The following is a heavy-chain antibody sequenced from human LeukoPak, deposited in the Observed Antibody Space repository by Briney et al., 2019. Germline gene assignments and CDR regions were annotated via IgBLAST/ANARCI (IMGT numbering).Heavy chain of an antibody. Sequence: PGGSLRLSCAASGFTFTTYWMHWVREGPGKGLVWVARIKGDGSSTRHADSMKGRFTISSDNAKNTLYLQMNSLREDDSAVEYCAAEYCSGATCYTGHSGHDYWGQGTLVTVSS. J-gene: IGHJ4*02. CDR1: GFTFTTYW. D-gene: IGHD2-15*01. CDR3: AAEYCSGATCYTGHSGHDY. CDR2: IKGDGSST. V-gene: IGHV3-74*01.